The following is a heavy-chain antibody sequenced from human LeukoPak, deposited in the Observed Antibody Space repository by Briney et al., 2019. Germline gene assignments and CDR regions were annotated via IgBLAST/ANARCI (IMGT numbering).Heavy chain of an antibody. CDR3: ARHESAVGALPSFDY. CDR2: IYPGDSDV. Sequence: GESLKISCKGSGYTSNTYWIGWVRQRPGKGLEWMGVIYPGDSDVKYSPSFQGQVTISADKSISTAYLQWSSLKASDTAMYYCARHESAVGALPSFDYWGQGTLVTVSS. D-gene: IGHD1-26*01. V-gene: IGHV5-51*01. J-gene: IGHJ4*02. CDR1: GYTSNTYW.